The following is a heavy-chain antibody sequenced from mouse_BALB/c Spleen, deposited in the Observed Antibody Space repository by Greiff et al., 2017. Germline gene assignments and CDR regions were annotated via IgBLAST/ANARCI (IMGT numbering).Heavy chain of an antibody. CDR2: ISSGSSTI. Sequence: EVKLMESGGGLVQPGGSRKLSCAASGFTFSSFGMHWVRQAPEKGLEWVAYISSGSSTIYYADTVKGRFTISRDNPKNTLFLQMTSLRSEETAMYYCGSSMDEGRMDYWGQGTSVTVSS. CDR3: GSSMDEGRMDY. CDR1: GFTFSSFG. V-gene: IGHV5-17*02. J-gene: IGHJ4*01. D-gene: IGHD2-3*01.